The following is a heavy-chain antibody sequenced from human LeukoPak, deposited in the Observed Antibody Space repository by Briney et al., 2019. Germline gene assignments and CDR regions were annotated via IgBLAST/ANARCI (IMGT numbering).Heavy chain of an antibody. Sequence: PSETLSLTCTVSGGPIRRYYWSCIPQPPGEGREGIGYIYYSGSTQYNPSLKTRDAISGDTYKNQLSLKLSSVTAAHLPMYYCPREGYQKCAYXYXXDXXGKXXXVT. CDR3: PREGYQKCAYXYXXDX. CDR2: IYYSGST. J-gene: IGHJ6*03. CDR1: GGPIRRYY. V-gene: IGHV4-59*01. D-gene: IGHD5-12*01.